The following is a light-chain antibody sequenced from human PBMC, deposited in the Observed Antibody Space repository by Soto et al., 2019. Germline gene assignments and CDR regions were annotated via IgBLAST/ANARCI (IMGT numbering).Light chain of an antibody. CDR2: EVT. V-gene: IGLV2-8*01. J-gene: IGLJ3*02. Sequence: QSVLTQPPSVSGSPGQSVTISCTGTSSDVVGYNYVSWYQQYPGRAPKLMIYEVTKRPSGVPDRFSGSKSGNTASLTVSGLQAEDEADYYCSSYAASNNFYFVFGGGTKVTVL. CDR1: SSDVVGYNY. CDR3: SSYAASNNFYFV.